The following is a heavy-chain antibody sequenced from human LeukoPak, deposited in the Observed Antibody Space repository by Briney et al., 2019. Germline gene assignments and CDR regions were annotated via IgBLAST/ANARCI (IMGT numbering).Heavy chain of an antibody. J-gene: IGHJ4*02. D-gene: IGHD4-17*01. CDR1: GYTFTSYD. CDR2: MTPNSGDT. V-gene: IGHV1-8*01. Sequence: ASVKVSCKASGYTFTSYDINWVRQAPGQWREWMGWMTPNSGDTGYAQKCQGRVTMTRNTPISTAYMELSSLTSEDTAVYYCARDDDYLRMGGYWGQGALVTVSS. CDR3: ARDDDYLRMGGY.